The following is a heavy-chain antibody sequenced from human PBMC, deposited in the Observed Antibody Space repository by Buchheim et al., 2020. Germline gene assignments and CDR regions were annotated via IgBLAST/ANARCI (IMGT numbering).Heavy chain of an antibody. Sequence: EVQLLESGGGLVQPGGSLRLSCAASGFTFSSYDMSWVRQAPGKGLEWVSAISGSGGSTYYADSVKGRVTISRDNSKNTLYLQMDSLRAVDTTVYYCAKATEIVVVPAAVNYYYYGMDVWGQGTT. CDR2: ISGSGGST. CDR1: GFTFSSYD. D-gene: IGHD2-2*01. V-gene: IGHV3-23*01. CDR3: AKATEIVVVPAAVNYYYYGMDV. J-gene: IGHJ6*02.